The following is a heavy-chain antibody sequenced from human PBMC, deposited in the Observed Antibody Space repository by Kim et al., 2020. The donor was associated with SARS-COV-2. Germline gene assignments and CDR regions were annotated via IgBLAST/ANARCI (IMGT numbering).Heavy chain of an antibody. D-gene: IGHD6-13*01. CDR3: ARARIEALGTGAFDI. J-gene: IGHJ3*02. CDR1: GFTFSDYT. Sequence: GGSLRLSCSTSGFTFSDYTMNWVRQAPGKGLEWVSSSLFSSDETQYADSVQGRFTISRDNAKSSLYLQLNSLTVEDTALYFCARARIEALGTGAFDIWGQGTMVTVSS. CDR2: SLFSSDET. V-gene: IGHV3-21*01.